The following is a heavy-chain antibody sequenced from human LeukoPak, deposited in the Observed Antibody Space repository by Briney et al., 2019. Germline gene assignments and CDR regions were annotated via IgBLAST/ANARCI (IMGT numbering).Heavy chain of an antibody. CDR3: ARGTVGYSGYDLTGY. Sequence: GRSLRLSCAASGFTFSSYAMHWVRQAPGKGLEWVAVISYDGSNNYYADSVKGRFTISRDNSKNTLYLQMNSLRAEDTAVYYCARGTVGYSGYDLTGYWGQGTLVTVSS. J-gene: IGHJ4*02. CDR2: ISYDGSNN. CDR1: GFTFSSYA. V-gene: IGHV3-30*04. D-gene: IGHD5-12*01.